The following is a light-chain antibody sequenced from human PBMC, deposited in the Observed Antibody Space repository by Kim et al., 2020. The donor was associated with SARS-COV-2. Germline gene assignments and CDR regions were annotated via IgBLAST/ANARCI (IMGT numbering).Light chain of an antibody. CDR1: NIGSKS. V-gene: IGLV3-21*04. CDR3: QVWDSTSDHRVV. Sequence: PGKTARITWGGSNIGSKSVPWYQQKPGQAPLLVISYDSDRPSGIPERFSGSNSGNTATLTISWVEAGDEADYYCQVWDSTSDHRVVFGGGTKLTVL. J-gene: IGLJ2*01. CDR2: YDS.